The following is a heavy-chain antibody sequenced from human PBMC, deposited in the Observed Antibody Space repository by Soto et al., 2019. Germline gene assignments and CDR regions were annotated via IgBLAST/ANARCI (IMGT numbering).Heavy chain of an antibody. Sequence: PGGSLRLSCAASGFTFRGSAIHGFPRVPGKGLEWVGRIRSKANSYATAYAASVKGRFTISRDDSKNTAYLQMNSLKTEDTAVYYCTPGGQWLANNWFDPWGQGTLVTVSS. CDR1: GFTFRGSA. CDR3: TPGGQWLANNWFDP. J-gene: IGHJ5*02. D-gene: IGHD6-19*01. V-gene: IGHV3-73*01. CDR2: IRSKANSYAT.